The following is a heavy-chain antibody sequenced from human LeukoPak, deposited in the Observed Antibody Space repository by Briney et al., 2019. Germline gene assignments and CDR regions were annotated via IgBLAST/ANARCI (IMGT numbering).Heavy chain of an antibody. CDR1: GFTFSSYA. V-gene: IGHV3-23*01. CDR2: ISGSGGST. D-gene: IGHD1-26*01. J-gene: IGHJ4*02. Sequence: GGSRRLSCAASGFTFSSYAMGWVRQAPGKGLDWVSAISGSGGSTYYADSVKGRFTISRDNSKNTLYLQMNSLRAEDTAVYYCAKVYEGAINFDYWGQGTLVTVSS. CDR3: AKVYEGAINFDY.